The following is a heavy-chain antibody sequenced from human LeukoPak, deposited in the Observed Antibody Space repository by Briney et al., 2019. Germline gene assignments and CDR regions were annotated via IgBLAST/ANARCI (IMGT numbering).Heavy chain of an antibody. J-gene: IGHJ5*02. CDR1: GFTFSSYA. CDR2: ISYDGSNK. V-gene: IGHV3-30-3*01. CDR3: ARDYNRRITMIVAP. D-gene: IGHD3-22*01. Sequence: GRSLRLSCAASGFTFSSYAMPWVRQAPGKGLEGVAVISYDGSNKYYADSVKGRFTISRDNSKNTLYLQMNSLRAEDTAVYYCARDYNRRITMIVAPWGQGTLVTVSS.